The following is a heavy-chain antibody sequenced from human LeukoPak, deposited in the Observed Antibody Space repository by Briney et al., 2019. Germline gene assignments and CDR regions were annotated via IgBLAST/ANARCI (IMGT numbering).Heavy chain of an antibody. D-gene: IGHD2-2*01. Sequence: SETLSLTCAVYGGSFSGYYWSWIRQPPGKGLEWIGEINHSGSTNYNPSLKSRVTISVDTSKNQFSLKLSSVTAADTAVYYCARPTARYCSSTSCYRRYWYFDLWGRGTLVTVSS. CDR1: GGSFSGYY. CDR2: INHSGST. V-gene: IGHV4-34*01. CDR3: ARPTARYCSSTSCYRRYWYFDL. J-gene: IGHJ2*01.